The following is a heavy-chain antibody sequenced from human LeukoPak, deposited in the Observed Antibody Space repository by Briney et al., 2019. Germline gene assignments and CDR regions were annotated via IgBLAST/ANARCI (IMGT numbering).Heavy chain of an antibody. CDR1: GLTFSSYN. CDR3: ARDPNVVIVSASCFDY. V-gene: IGHV3-21*01. Sequence: GGSLRLSWAASGLTFSSYNMNWVRQAAGKGLEWVSSIRTSSSYIYYADSVKGRFTVSRDNAKNSVYLQMNSLRAEDTAVYYCARDPNVVIVSASCFDYWGQGTLVTVSS. D-gene: IGHD2-15*01. J-gene: IGHJ4*02. CDR2: IRTSSSYI.